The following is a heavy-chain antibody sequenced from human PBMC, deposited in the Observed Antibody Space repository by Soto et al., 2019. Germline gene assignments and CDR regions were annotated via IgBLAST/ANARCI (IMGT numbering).Heavy chain of an antibody. CDR2: IRSDASST. V-gene: IGHV3-74*01. Sequence: EVQLVESGGGLVQPGGSLRLSCAASGFTFSSYWMHWVRQAPGKGLVWVSSIRSDASSTSYADPVKGRFTISRDNAKNTVFLQMNSVRAEDTAVYYCARLPNKSPQNWGQGTLVIVSP. CDR3: ARLPNKSPQN. CDR1: GFTFSSYW. J-gene: IGHJ1*01.